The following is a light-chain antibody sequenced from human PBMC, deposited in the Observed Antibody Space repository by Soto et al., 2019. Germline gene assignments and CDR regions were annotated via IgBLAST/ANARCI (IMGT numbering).Light chain of an antibody. Sequence: EIVMTQSPATLPVSQGERATLSCRASQSVGSNLAWYQQKPGQAPRLLIYGASTRATGIPARFSGSGSGTEFTLTISSLQSEDFALYYCQQYNNWPLTFGGGTKVDI. V-gene: IGKV3-15*01. CDR1: QSVGSN. CDR2: GAS. J-gene: IGKJ4*01. CDR3: QQYNNWPLT.